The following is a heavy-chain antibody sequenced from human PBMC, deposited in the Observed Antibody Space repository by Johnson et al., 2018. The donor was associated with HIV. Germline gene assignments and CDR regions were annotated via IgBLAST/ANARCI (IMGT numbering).Heavy chain of an antibody. V-gene: IGHV3-33*08. Sequence: QMQLVESGGGVVQPGRSLRLSCAASGFTFSSYGMHWARQAPGKGLAWVAFIRYDDTEKHYADSVQGRFTISRDNSKSTLFLHMNTLRVEDTAVYYCATPTGSDAFDVWGQGTLVTVSS. CDR1: GFTFSSYG. CDR3: ATPTGSDAFDV. D-gene: IGHD1-1*01. J-gene: IGHJ3*01. CDR2: IRYDDTEK.